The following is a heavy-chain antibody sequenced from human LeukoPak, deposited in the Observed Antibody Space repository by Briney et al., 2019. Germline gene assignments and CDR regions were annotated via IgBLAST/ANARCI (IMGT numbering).Heavy chain of an antibody. J-gene: IGHJ3*02. CDR1: GFSFSTYW. D-gene: IGHD1-26*01. CDR2: MDPSDSYT. CDR3: ARHILGGPAFDM. Sequence: PGGSLRLSCKGSGFSFSTYWISWVRQMPGKGLEWMGTMDPSDSYTNYSPSFQGHVTISADKSISTAYLQWSSLKASDIAMYHCARHILGGPAFDMWGQGTVVTVSS. V-gene: IGHV5-10-1*01.